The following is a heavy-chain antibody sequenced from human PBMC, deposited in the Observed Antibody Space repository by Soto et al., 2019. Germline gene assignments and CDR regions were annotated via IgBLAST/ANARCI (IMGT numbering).Heavy chain of an antibody. V-gene: IGHV4-39*07. J-gene: IGHJ6*02. D-gene: IGHD3-3*01. CDR1: GDSISNSRFY. Sequence: PSETLSLTCSVSGDSISNSRFYWAWIRQPPGEGLEWIGSIYHTGNAYYNPSLKSRVTISVDTSKNQFSLKLSSVTAADTAVYYCAFCWRRYYYYGIYVCGQGTTVPVS. CDR3: AFCWRRYYYYGIYV. CDR2: IYHTGNA.